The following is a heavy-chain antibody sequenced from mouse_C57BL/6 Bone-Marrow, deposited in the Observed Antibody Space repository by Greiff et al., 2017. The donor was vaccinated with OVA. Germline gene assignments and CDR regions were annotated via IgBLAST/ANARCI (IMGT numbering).Heavy chain of an antibody. V-gene: IGHV1-26*01. CDR1: GYTFTDYY. D-gene: IGHD2-5*01. CDR3: ARSEAYYSNFYFDY. Sequence: EVQLQQSGPELVKPGASVKISCKASGYTFTDYYMNWVKQSHGKSLEWIGDINPNNGGTSYNQKFKGKATLTVDKSSSTAYMELRSLTSEDSAVYYCARSEAYYSNFYFDYWGQGTTLTVSS. CDR2: INPNNGGT. J-gene: IGHJ2*01.